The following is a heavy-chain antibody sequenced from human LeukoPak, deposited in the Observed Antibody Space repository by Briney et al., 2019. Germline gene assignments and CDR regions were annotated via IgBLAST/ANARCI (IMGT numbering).Heavy chain of an antibody. V-gene: IGHV1-46*01. Sequence: ASVKVSCKASGYTFTSYYMHWVRQAPGQGLEWMGIINPSGGSTSYAQKFQGRVTMTRDMSTSTVYMELSSLRSEDTAVYYCARDYYGSGSYNDHYYYYMDVWGKGTTVTISS. D-gene: IGHD3-10*01. J-gene: IGHJ6*03. CDR1: GYTFTSYY. CDR3: ARDYYGSGSYNDHYYYYMDV. CDR2: INPSGGST.